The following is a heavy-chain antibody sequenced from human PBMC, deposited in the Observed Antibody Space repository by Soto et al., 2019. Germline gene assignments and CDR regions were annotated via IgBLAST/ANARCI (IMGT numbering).Heavy chain of an antibody. J-gene: IGHJ5*02. CDR1: GGSVISGSYY. CDR3: ARGLYGDYVS. CDR2: ISYRGRT. V-gene: IGHV4-61*01. D-gene: IGHD4-17*01. Sequence: PSETLSLTSTVSGGSVISGSYYWSWIRQPPGKGLEWIGYISYRGRTYYNPSLKSRLTISVDTSKNQFSLKLSSVTAADTAVYYCARGLYGDYVSWGQGTLVT.